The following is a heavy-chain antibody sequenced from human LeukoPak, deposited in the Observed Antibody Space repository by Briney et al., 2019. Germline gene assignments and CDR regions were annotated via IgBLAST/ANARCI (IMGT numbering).Heavy chain of an antibody. Sequence: GGSLRLSCAASGFTFDDYAMHWVRQAPGKGLEWVAYISRDGSPIYYADSVRGRFTISRDNAKNTLYVQMSSLRAEDTAVYYCARSGITMVGGVSIGLLAFDIWGQGTMVTVSS. J-gene: IGHJ3*02. CDR1: GFTFDDYA. D-gene: IGHD3-10*01. CDR3: ARSGITMVGGVSIGLLAFDI. V-gene: IGHV3-48*03. CDR2: ISRDGSPI.